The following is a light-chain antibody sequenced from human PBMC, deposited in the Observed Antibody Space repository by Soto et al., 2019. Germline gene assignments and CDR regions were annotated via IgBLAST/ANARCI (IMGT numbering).Light chain of an antibody. V-gene: IGKV2D-29*01. CDR3: IQSLQLPLT. CDR1: QSLLDSDGKTF. Sequence: DIVMTQTPFSLSVTPGQPASISCKSSQSLLDSDGKTFLYWYVQKPGQPPQLLIYEVSNRFSGVPDRFSGSGSETDFTLKTSRVEAEDAAVYYCIQSLQLPLTFGGGTRVEMK. J-gene: IGKJ4*01. CDR2: EVS.